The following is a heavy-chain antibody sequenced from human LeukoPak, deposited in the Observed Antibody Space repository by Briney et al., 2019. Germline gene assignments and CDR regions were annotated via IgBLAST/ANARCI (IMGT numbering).Heavy chain of an antibody. D-gene: IGHD3-16*01. CDR1: GFTFSIYG. CDR2: IRYDGSNK. Sequence: GGSLRLSCAASGFTFSIYGMHWVRQAPGKGLEWVAFIRYDGSNKYYADSVKGRFTISRDDSNNTLYLQMNSLRTEDTAVYYCVGEPGYWGQGTLVTVSS. J-gene: IGHJ4*02. CDR3: VGEPGY. V-gene: IGHV3-30*02.